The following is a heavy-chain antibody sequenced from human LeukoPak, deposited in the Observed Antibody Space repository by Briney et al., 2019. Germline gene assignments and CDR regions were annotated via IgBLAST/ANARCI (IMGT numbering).Heavy chain of an antibody. J-gene: IGHJ5*02. Sequence: SQTLSLTCTVSGGSISSGNYYWVWIRQPAGKGLEWIGRIYASGSTNYNPSLKSRVTILVDTSKNQFSLKLSSVTAADTAVYYCARGLYYDSSGYYYGWFDPWGQGTLVTVSS. CDR3: ARGLYYDSSGYYYGWFDP. CDR1: GGSISSGNYY. V-gene: IGHV4-61*02. D-gene: IGHD3-22*01. CDR2: IYASGST.